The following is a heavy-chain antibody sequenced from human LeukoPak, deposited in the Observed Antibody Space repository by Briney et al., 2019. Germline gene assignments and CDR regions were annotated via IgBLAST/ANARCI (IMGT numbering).Heavy chain of an antibody. CDR1: GFAFSDYF. CDR2: LSTNGATI. J-gene: IGHJ4*02. CDR3: ATTPPWPYDNSVPSDY. Sequence: PGGSLRLSCAASGFAFSDYFMTWIRQAPGQGPEWVSYLSTNGATIYYADSVKGRFTISRDNAKDSLYLQMNNLKAEDSAVYYCATTPPWPYDNSVPSDYWGQGTLVTVSS. V-gene: IGHV3-11*01. D-gene: IGHD3-22*01.